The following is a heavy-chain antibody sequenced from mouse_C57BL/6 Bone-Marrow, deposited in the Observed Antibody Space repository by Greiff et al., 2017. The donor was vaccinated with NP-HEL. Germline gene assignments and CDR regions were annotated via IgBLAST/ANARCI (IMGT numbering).Heavy chain of an antibody. CDR3: ARGPIYYDYDGVFDY. D-gene: IGHD2-4*01. CDR1: GFTFSDYY. CDR2: INYDGSST. J-gene: IGHJ2*01. Sequence: EVQRVESEGGLVQPGSSMKLSCTASGFTFSDYYMAWVRQVPEKGLEWVANINYDGSSTYYLDSLKSRFIISRDNAKNILYLQMSSLKSEDTATYYCARGPIYYDYDGVFDYWGQGTTLTVSS. V-gene: IGHV5-16*01.